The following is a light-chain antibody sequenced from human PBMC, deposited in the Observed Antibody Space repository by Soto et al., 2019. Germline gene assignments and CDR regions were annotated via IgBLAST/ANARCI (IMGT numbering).Light chain of an antibody. Sequence: EIVLTQSPGTLSLSPGERATLSCRASESVSSSYLAWYQQKPGQAPRLLIYGASSRATGIPDRFSGSGSGTNSTLDINRLKPEDLAVYYCQQCDGSPRLTCGGGTKLEIK. CDR2: GAS. CDR3: QQCDGSPRLT. CDR1: ESVSSSY. V-gene: IGKV3-20*01. J-gene: IGKJ4*01.